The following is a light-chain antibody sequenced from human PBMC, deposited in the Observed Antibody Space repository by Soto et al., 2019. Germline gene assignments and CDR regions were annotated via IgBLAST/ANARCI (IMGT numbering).Light chain of an antibody. Sequence: DIQMTQSPSTLSASVGDRVTITCRASQSISSWLAWYQQKPGKAPKLLIYKASSLESGVPSRFSGSGSGTEFTLTISSLQPDDFATYYCQQYNSSSHTFGGGTKVEIK. CDR1: QSISSW. CDR3: QQYNSSSHT. V-gene: IGKV1-5*03. J-gene: IGKJ4*01. CDR2: KAS.